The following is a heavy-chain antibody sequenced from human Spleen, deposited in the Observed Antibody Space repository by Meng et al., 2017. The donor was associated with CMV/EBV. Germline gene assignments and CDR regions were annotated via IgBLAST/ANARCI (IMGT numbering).Heavy chain of an antibody. CDR3: ASSITTFDY. J-gene: IGHJ4*02. V-gene: IGHV3-20*04. Sequence: GGSLRLSCAASGFTFDDYGMSWVRQAPGKGLEWVSGINWNGGSTGYADSVKGRFTISRDNSKNTLYLQMNSLRAEDTAVYYCASSITTFDYWGQGTLVTVSS. CDR2: INWNGGST. CDR1: GFTFDDYG. D-gene: IGHD3-10*01.